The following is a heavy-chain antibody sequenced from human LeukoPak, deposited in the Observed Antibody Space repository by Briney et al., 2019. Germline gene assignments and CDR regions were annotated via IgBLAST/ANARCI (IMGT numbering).Heavy chain of an antibody. V-gene: IGHV3-11*06. Sequence: GGSLRLSCAASGFTFSDYCMSWIRQAPGKGLEWVSYISSSSSYTNYADSVKGRFTISRDNAKNSLYLQMNSLRAEDTAVYYCARAVYDILTGYSDAFDIWGQGTMVTVSS. CDR1: GFTFSDYC. CDR3: ARAVYDILTGYSDAFDI. D-gene: IGHD3-9*01. J-gene: IGHJ3*02. CDR2: ISSSSSYT.